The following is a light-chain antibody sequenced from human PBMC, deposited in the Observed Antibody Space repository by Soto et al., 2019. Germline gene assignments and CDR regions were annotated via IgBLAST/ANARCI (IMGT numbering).Light chain of an antibody. CDR2: WAS. Sequence: DIVMNQSPDYLGVSLGERATINCKCSQTILDSSANKNFIAWDQQRPGQPPKLLLSWASTREFGVPDRFSGSGSGTDFPLTISIRQAEDVSVYYCQQSYTTLTFGQGTKLEIK. J-gene: IGKJ2*01. CDR1: QTILDSSANKNF. CDR3: QQSYTTLT. V-gene: IGKV4-1*01.